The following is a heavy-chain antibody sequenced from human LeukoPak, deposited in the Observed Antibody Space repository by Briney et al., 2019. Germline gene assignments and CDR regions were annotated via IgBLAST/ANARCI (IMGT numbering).Heavy chain of an antibody. CDR1: GGSFSGYY. Sequence: SETLSLTCAVYGGSFSGYYWSWIRQPPGKGLEWIGEINHSGSTNYNPSLKSRVTISVDTSKNQFSLKLSSVTAADTAVYYCARPGPFWSGHRNYFDYWGQGTLVTVSS. CDR3: ARPGPFWSGHRNYFDY. D-gene: IGHD3-3*01. V-gene: IGHV4-34*01. CDR2: INHSGST. J-gene: IGHJ4*02.